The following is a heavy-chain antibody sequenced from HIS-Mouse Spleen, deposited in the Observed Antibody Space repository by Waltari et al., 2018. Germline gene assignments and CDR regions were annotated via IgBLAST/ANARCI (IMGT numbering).Heavy chain of an antibody. V-gene: IGHV4-31*03. CDR1: GGSISSGGYY. CDR3: ARSPYYDFWGGYSDNWFDP. Sequence: QVQLQESGPGLVKPSQTLSLTCTVSGGSISSGGYYSSWIRQHPGKGLEWIGYIYYSGSTFYNPSLKSRVTISVDTSKNQFSLKLSSVTAADTAVYYCARSPYYDFWGGYSDNWFDPWGQGTLVTVSS. D-gene: IGHD3-3*01. J-gene: IGHJ5*02. CDR2: IYYSGST.